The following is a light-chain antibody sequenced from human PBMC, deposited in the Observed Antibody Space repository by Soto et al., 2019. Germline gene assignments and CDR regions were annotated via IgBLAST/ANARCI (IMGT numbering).Light chain of an antibody. Sequence: QSALTQPASVSGSPGQSITISCTGTNSDIGGYNYVSWYQQHPGKAPKLLIYEVSKRPSGVPDRFSGSKSGNTASLTVSGLQAEDEADYYCTSHAGTNNFPYVFGTGTKLTVL. CDR2: EVS. CDR3: TSHAGTNNFPYV. CDR1: NSDIGGYNY. J-gene: IGLJ1*01. V-gene: IGLV2-8*01.